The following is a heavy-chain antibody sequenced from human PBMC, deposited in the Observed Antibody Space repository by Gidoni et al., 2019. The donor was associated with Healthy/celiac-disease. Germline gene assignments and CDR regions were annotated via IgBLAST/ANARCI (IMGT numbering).Heavy chain of an antibody. CDR2: INHSGST. V-gene: IGHV4-34*01. CDR1: GGSFSGYY. J-gene: IGHJ4*02. CDR3: AKGLKGYCDILTGYYTPSYFDY. Sequence: QVQLPQWGAGLLKPSETLSLTCALYGGSFSGYYWSWIRQPPGKGLEWIGEINHSGSTNYNPTRKSQDTISVDTSKNQFSLKLSSVTAADTAVYYCAKGLKGYCDILTGYYTPSYFDYWGQETLVTVSS. D-gene: IGHD3-9*01.